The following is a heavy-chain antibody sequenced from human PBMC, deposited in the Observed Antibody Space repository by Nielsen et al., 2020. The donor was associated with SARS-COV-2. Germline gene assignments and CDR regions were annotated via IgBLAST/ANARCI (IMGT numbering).Heavy chain of an antibody. J-gene: IGHJ4*02. V-gene: IGHV3-9*01. Sequence: SLKISCAASGFTFDDYAMHWVRQAPGKGLEWVSGISWNSGSIGYADSVKGRFTISRDNAKNSLYLQMNSLRAEDTALYYCAKDSSGWKGVDYWGQGTLVTVS. D-gene: IGHD6-19*01. CDR1: GFTFDDYA. CDR3: AKDSSGWKGVDY. CDR2: ISWNSGSI.